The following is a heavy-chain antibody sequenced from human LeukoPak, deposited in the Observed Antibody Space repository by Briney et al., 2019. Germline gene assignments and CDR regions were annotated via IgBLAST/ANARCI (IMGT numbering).Heavy chain of an antibody. J-gene: IGHJ4*02. V-gene: IGHV3-23*01. CDR3: AKDHSPRYSGSGDY. Sequence: GGSLRLSCAASGFTFSSYGMSWVRQAPGKGLEWVSAISGSGGSTYYADSVKGRLTISRDNSKNTLYLQMNSLRAEDTAVYYCAKDHSPRYSGSGDYWGQGTLVTVSS. D-gene: IGHD1-26*01. CDR2: ISGSGGST. CDR1: GFTFSSYG.